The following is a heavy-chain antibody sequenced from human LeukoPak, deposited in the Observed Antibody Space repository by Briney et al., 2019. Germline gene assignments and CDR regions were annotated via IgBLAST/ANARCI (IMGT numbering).Heavy chain of an antibody. V-gene: IGHV4-34*01. CDR2: INHSGST. D-gene: IGHD2-2*01. J-gene: IGHJ4*02. Sequence: SETLSLTCAVYGGSFSGYYWSWIRQPPGKGLEWIGEINHSGSTNYNLSLKSRVTISVDTSKNQFSLKLSSVTAADTAVYYCARVARCTSCFDVDYWGQGTLVTVSS. CDR3: ARVARCTSCFDVDY. CDR1: GGSFSGYY.